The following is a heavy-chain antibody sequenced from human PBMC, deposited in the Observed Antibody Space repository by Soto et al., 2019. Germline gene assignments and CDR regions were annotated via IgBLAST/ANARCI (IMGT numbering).Heavy chain of an antibody. CDR3: ARQRSITIFGVVIIGGAFDI. CDR1: GGSINSSIYY. V-gene: IGHV4-39*01. J-gene: IGHJ3*02. CDR2: IYYSGST. Sequence: SQTLSLTCTVSGGSINSSIYYWGWIRQPPGKGLEWIGSIYYSGSTYYNPSLKSRVTISVDTSKNQFSLKLSSVTAADTAVYYCARQRSITIFGVVIIGGAFDIWGQGTMVT. D-gene: IGHD3-3*01.